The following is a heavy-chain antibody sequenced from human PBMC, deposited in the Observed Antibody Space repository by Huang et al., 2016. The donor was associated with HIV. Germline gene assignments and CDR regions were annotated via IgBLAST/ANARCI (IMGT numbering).Heavy chain of an antibody. CDR1: GGSIRRDNYY. CDR2: IYYSGST. V-gene: IGHV4-39*01. Sequence: QLQLQESGPGLVKPSETLSLTCTVSGGSIRRDNYYWGWIRQPPGKGLEWIGRIYYSGSTYYNPSLKSRVTITVDTAKNQFSLKMRSVTAADTAVYYCARLPGSITMIRGVITDPYWGQGTLVTVSS. J-gene: IGHJ4*02. D-gene: IGHD3-10*01. CDR3: ARLPGSITMIRGVITDPY.